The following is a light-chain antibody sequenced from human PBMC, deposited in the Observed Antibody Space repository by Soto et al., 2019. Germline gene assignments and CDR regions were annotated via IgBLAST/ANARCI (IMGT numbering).Light chain of an antibody. CDR1: RSDVGGYNY. Sequence: QSALTQPASVSGSPGQSITISCTGTRSDVGGYNYVSSYQHHPGKAPKLMIYEVSNRPSGVSNRFSGSKSGNTASLTISGLQAEDEADYYCNSYASSSPIVFGGGTKLTVL. CDR2: EVS. V-gene: IGLV2-14*01. CDR3: NSYASSSPIV. J-gene: IGLJ2*01.